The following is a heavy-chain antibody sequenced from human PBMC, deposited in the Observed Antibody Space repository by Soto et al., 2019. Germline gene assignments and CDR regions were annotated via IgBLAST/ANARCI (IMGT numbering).Heavy chain of an antibody. CDR2: ISGSGGST. CDR1: GFTFSSYA. V-gene: IGHV3-23*01. D-gene: IGHD2-2*01. J-gene: IGHJ5*02. CDR3: AKDGVVPAADAFEP. Sequence: EVQLLESGGGLVQPGGSLRLSCAASGFTFSSYAMSWVRQAPGKGLEWVSAISGSGGSTYYADSVKGRFTISRDNPKNSLDRQMNSLRAEHKAIFYCAKDGVVPAADAFEPWGQGTLVTVTS.